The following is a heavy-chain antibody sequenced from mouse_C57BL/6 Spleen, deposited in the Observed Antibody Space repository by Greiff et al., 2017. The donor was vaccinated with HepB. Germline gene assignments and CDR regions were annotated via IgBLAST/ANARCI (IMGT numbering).Heavy chain of an antibody. CDR3: TRGNWDGGYYFDY. Sequence: QVQLQQSGAELVRPGASVTLSCKASGYTFTDYEMHWVKQTPVHGLEWIGAIDPETGGTAYNQKFKGKAILTADKSSSTAYMELRSLTSEDSAVYYCTRGNWDGGYYFDYWGQGTTLTVSS. CDR1: GYTFTDYE. J-gene: IGHJ2*01. CDR2: IDPETGGT. D-gene: IGHD4-1*01. V-gene: IGHV1-15*01.